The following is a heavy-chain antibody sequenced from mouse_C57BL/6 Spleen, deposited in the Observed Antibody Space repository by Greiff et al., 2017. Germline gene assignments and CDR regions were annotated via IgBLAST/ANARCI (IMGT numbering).Heavy chain of an antibody. J-gene: IGHJ4*01. CDR1: GYTFTDYE. D-gene: IGHD1-1*01. CDR2: IDPETGGT. CDR3: TRRYYYGSSYDAMDY. V-gene: IGHV1-15*01. Sequence: QVQLQQSGAELVRPGASVTLSCKASGYTFTDYEMHWVKQTSVHGLEWIGAIDPETGGTAYNQKFKGKAILTADKSSSTAYMELRSLTSEDSAVYYCTRRYYYGSSYDAMDYWGQGTSVTVSA.